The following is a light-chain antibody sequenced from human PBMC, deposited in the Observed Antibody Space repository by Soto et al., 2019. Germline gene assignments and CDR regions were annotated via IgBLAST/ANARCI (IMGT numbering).Light chain of an antibody. CDR2: DVN. Sequence: QSALTQPASVSGSPGQSITISCTGTSSDVGGYNFVSWFQQHPGKAPKLLIYDVNSRPSGVSDRFSGSKSGNTASLTISGLQAEDEADYSCSSYTSSGTVVFGGGTKVTVL. V-gene: IGLV2-14*01. CDR1: SSDVGGYNF. CDR3: SSYTSSGTVV. J-gene: IGLJ2*01.